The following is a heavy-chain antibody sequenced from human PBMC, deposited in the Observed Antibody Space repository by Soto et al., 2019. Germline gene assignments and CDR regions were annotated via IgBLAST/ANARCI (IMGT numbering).Heavy chain of an antibody. CDR2: IIPFFGTP. CDR3: ARGESCRGGSCLLDF. V-gene: IGHV1-69*13. Sequence: SVKVSCKASGGVFNAYSITWVRQAPGQGLEWMGGIIPFFGTPNYAQRFQSRVTFTADESTTTGYMDLSSLRSDDTAVYYCARGESCRGGSCLLDFWGQGTLVTVSS. D-gene: IGHD3-10*01. CDR1: GGVFNAYS. J-gene: IGHJ4*02.